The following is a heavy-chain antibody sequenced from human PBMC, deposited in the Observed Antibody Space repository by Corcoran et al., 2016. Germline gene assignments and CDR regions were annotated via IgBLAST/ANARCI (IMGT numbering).Heavy chain of an antibody. CDR3: ATLLRLVELSSNKKYYFDY. CDR2: INPSGGST. V-gene: IGHV1-46*01. CDR1: GYTFTSYY. Sequence: QVQLVQSGAEVKKPGASVKVSCKASGYTFTSYYMHWVRQAPGQGLEWMGIINPSGGSTSYAQKFQGRGTMTRDTSTSTVYMELSSLRSEDTAVYYCATLLRLVELSSNKKYYFDYWGQGTLVTVSS. D-gene: IGHD3-16*02. J-gene: IGHJ4*02.